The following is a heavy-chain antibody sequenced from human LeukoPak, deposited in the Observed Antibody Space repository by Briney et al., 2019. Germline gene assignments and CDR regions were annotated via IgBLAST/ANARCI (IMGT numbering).Heavy chain of an antibody. Sequence: KASETLSPTCTVSGGSISSYYWNWIRQSPGKGLEWIGYVYYTGTTNYNPSLKSRVTMSVDRSKNQFSLNLSSVTAADTAVYFCARDDSRFPGIAIYWGQGILVTVSS. CDR2: VYYTGTT. CDR1: GGSISSYY. J-gene: IGHJ4*02. D-gene: IGHD3-3*01. V-gene: IGHV4-59*01. CDR3: ARDDSRFPGIAIY.